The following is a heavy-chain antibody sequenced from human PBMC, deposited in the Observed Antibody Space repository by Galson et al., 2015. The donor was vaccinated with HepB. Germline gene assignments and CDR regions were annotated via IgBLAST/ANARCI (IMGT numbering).Heavy chain of an antibody. J-gene: IGHJ3*02. D-gene: IGHD3-9*01. V-gene: IGHV5-51*03. CDR1: GYSFTSYW. Sequence: QSGAEVKKPGESLKISCKGSGYSFTSYWIGWVRQMPGKGLEWMGIIYPGDSDTRYSPSFQGQVTISADKSISTAYLQWSSLKASDTAMYYCARALGPYDILTGYPQGDAFDIWGQGTMVTVPS. CDR3: ARALGPYDILTGYPQGDAFDI. CDR2: IYPGDSDT.